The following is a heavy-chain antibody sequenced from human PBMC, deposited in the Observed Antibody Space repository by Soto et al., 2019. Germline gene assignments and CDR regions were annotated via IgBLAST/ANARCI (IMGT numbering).Heavy chain of an antibody. CDR3: ARPRGLSGYHFDY. Sequence: EVQLVESGGGLVQPGGSLRLSCAASGFTVSSNYMSWVRQAPGKGLEWVSFIYSDGSTYYADSVKGRFTISRDNSKNTLYLQMNSLRAEDTAVYYCARPRGLSGYHFDYWGQGTLVTVSS. CDR2: IYSDGST. D-gene: IGHD3-22*01. V-gene: IGHV3-66*04. CDR1: GFTVSSNY. J-gene: IGHJ4*02.